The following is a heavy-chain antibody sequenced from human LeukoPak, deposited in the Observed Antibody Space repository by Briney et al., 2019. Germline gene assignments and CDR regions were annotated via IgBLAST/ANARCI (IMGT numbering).Heavy chain of an antibody. Sequence: AGGSLRLSCAVSGFTFTSYAMNWVRQAPGKGLEWLSSISPGSDYITYADSFKGRFTISRDNAKTSVYLQMNSLRVDDTAVYFCARVADFLVSNGYHEIFDYWGQGTLVTVSS. D-gene: IGHD3-22*01. V-gene: IGHV3-21*01. CDR3: ARVADFLVSNGYHEIFDY. CDR1: GFTFTSYA. CDR2: ISPGSDYI. J-gene: IGHJ4*02.